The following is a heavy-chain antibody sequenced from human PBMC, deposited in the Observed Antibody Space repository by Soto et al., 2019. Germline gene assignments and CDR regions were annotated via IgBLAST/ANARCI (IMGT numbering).Heavy chain of an antibody. D-gene: IGHD3-22*01. CDR1: GFTFSSYS. CDR2: ISSSSSYI. CDR3: AYVSYYDSSGYYAGSDY. V-gene: IGHV3-21*01. J-gene: IGHJ4*02. Sequence: GGSLRLSCAASGFTFSSYSMNWVRQAPGKGLEWVSSISSSSSYIYYADSVKGRFTISRDNAKNSLYLQMNSLRAEDTAVYYCAYVSYYDSSGYYAGSDYWGQGTLVTVSS.